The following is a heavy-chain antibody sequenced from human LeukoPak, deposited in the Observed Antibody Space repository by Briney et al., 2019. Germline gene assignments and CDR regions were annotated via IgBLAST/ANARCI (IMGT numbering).Heavy chain of an antibody. CDR2: ISAYNGNT. CDR3: ARGNVVVPAASPIDY. J-gene: IGHJ4*02. CDR1: GYTFTSYG. V-gene: IGHV1-18*01. Sequence: AASVKVSCKASGYTFTSYGISWVRQAPGQGLEWMGWISAYNGNTNYAKKLQGRVTMTTDTSTSKAYMELRSLRSDDTAVYYCARGNVVVPAASPIDYWGQGTLVTVSS. D-gene: IGHD2-2*01.